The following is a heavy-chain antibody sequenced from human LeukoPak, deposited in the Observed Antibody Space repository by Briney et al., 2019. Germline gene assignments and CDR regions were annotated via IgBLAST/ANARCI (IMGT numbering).Heavy chain of an antibody. V-gene: IGHV1-3*03. Sequence: ASVKVSCKASGYTFTSYAMHWVRQAPGQRLEWMGWINAGNGNTKYSQEFQGRVTITRDTSASTAYMELSSLRSEDMAVYYCARGVAVAGTIEYMDVWGKGTTVTVSS. J-gene: IGHJ6*03. CDR2: INAGNGNT. CDR1: GYTFTSYA. CDR3: ARGVAVAGTIEYMDV. D-gene: IGHD6-19*01.